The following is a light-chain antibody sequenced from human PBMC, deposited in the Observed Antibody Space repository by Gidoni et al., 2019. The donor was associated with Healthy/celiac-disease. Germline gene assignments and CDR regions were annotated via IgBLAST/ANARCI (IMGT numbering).Light chain of an antibody. Sequence: DIQMTPSPSSLSASVGDRVTITCRASQSISSYLNWYQQKPGKAPKLLIYAASSLQSGVPSRFSGSGSGTDFTLTISSLQPEDFATYYCQQSYSTPRTCXHXTKVXIK. CDR2: AAS. CDR3: QQSYSTPRT. J-gene: IGKJ1*01. CDR1: QSISSY. V-gene: IGKV1-39*01.